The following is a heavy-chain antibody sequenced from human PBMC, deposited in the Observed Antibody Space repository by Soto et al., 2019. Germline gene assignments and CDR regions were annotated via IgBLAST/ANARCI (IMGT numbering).Heavy chain of an antibody. CDR1: GFTFSSYA. D-gene: IGHD2-2*01. CDR2: ISGSGGRT. V-gene: IGHV3-23*01. CDR3: AKADCSSTSCGGYYYYYYGMDV. J-gene: IGHJ6*02. Sequence: PGGSLRLSCAASGFTFSSYAMSWVRQAPGKGLEWVSAISGSGGRTYYADSVKGRFTTSRDNSKSTLYLQMNSLRAEDTAVYYCAKADCSSTSCGGYYYYYYGMDVWGQGTTVTVSS.